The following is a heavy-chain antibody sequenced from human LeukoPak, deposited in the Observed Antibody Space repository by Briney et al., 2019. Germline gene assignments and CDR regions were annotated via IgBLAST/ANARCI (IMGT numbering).Heavy chain of an antibody. V-gene: IGHV3-23*01. J-gene: IGHJ4*02. D-gene: IGHD6-19*01. CDR1: GFTFSSYW. Sequence: PGGSLRLSCAASGFTFSSYWMSWVRQAPGKGLEWVSTIRDDCQTTLCADSVKGRFTISRDNSKNIVYLQMNSLRAEDTAFYYCAKGLGFMPQFDYWGQGTLVAVSS. CDR3: AKGLGFMPQFDY. CDR2: IRDDCQTT.